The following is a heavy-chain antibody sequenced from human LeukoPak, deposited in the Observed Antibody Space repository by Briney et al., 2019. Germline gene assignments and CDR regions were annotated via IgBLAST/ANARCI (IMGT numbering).Heavy chain of an antibody. CDR2: ISTDGSFT. D-gene: IGHD5-18*01. V-gene: IGHV3-74*01. Sequence: GGSLRLSCAASGFTFSNYLMHWVRQTPGKGLVWISRISTDGSFTNYADSVKGRFSISRDNAKNSLYLQMNSLRAEDTAVYYCARGNRYSYGYGFDYWGQGTLVTVSS. CDR3: ARGNRYSYGYGFDY. CDR1: GFTFSNYL. J-gene: IGHJ4*02.